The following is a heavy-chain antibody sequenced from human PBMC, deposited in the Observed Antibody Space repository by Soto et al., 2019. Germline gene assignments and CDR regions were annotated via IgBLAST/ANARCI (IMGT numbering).Heavy chain of an antibody. CDR2: ISDSGST. CDR1: GGSISDGYY. J-gene: IGHJ5*02. D-gene: IGHD3-22*01. Sequence: SETLSLTCTVSGGSISDGYYWSWIRQHPGKGLEWIGSISDSGSTSYNPSLKSRLTISVDTSKNQFSLNLRSVTAADTAVYYCARRDRSGFSYWLDTWGQGTLVTISS. CDR3: ARRDRSGFSYWLDT. V-gene: IGHV4-31*03.